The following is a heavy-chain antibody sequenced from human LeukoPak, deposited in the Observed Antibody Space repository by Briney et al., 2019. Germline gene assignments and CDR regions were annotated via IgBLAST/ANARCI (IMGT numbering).Heavy chain of an antibody. Sequence: GGSLRLSCAASGFRFTDYSMSWVRQAPGKGLEWVAGLGRSGEYKYYADSVKGRFTISRDNSKNTLYLQMNSLRAEDTAVYYCAKGDARGAPHIFDYWGQGTLVTVSS. CDR1: GFRFTDYS. J-gene: IGHJ4*02. CDR3: AKGDARGAPHIFDY. V-gene: IGHV3-23*01. D-gene: IGHD3-10*01. CDR2: LGRSGEYK.